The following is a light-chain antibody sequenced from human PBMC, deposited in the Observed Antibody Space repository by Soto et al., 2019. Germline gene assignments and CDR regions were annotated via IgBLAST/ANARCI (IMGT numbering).Light chain of an antibody. CDR3: GSWDSSLSAYV. Sequence: QSVLTQPPSVSGAPGQRVTISCSGSGSNIGAGYDVHWYQHLPGRAPKLLIYGNINRPSGVPDRFSASRSGASASLAITGLQGDDEADYYCGSWDSSLSAYVFGTGTKVTVL. V-gene: IGLV1-40*01. CDR1: GSNIGAGYD. CDR2: GNI. J-gene: IGLJ1*01.